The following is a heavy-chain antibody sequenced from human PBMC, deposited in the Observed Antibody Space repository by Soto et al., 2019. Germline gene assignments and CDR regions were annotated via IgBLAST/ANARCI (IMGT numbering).Heavy chain of an antibody. J-gene: IGHJ6*02. D-gene: IGHD3-3*01. CDR1: GFTFSSYA. V-gene: IGHV3-23*01. CDR3: AKGFWYFYGMDV. CDR2: ITGSGGST. Sequence: EVQLLESGGGLVQPGGSPRLSCAASGFTFSSYAMSWVRQAPGKGLEWVSGITGSGGSTSYADSVKGRFTISRDNSKNTLYLQMNSLRAEDTAIYYCAKGFWYFYGMDVWGQGTTVTVSS.